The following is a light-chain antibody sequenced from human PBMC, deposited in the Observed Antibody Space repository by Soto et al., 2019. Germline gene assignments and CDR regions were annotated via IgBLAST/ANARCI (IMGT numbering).Light chain of an antibody. CDR3: AAWDDSLGSHAV. V-gene: IGLV1-47*01. Sequence: QSVLTQPPSASGNPGQTVTISCSGSSSNIGINYVYWYQQLPGTAPKLLIYRNSQRPSGIPDRFSGSKFGTSASLAISGLRSEDEADYYCAAWDDSLGSHAVFGGGTQLTVL. J-gene: IGLJ7*01. CDR2: RNS. CDR1: SSNIGINY.